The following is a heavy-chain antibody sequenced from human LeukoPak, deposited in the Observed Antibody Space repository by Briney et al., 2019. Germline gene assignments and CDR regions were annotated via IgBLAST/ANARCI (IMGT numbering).Heavy chain of an antibody. J-gene: IGHJ4*02. Sequence: GGSLRHSCAASGFTFSSYAMGWVRQAPGKGLEWVSAITASGGNTYYADSVKGRFTISRDNSKNTLYLQVNSLRAEDTAVYYCAKGNGYSYGRYYFDYWGQGTLVTVSS. CDR3: AKGNGYSYGRYYFDY. CDR2: ITASGGNT. CDR1: GFTFSSYA. V-gene: IGHV3-23*01. D-gene: IGHD5-18*01.